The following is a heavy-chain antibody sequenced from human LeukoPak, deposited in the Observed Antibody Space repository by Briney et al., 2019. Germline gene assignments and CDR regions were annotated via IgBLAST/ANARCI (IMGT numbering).Heavy chain of an antibody. CDR1: GFTFSSYS. CDR3: ARGRTWSYSFDY. D-gene: IGHD3-3*01. CDR2: INGNGDNS. V-gene: IGHV3-64*02. J-gene: IGHJ4*02. Sequence: GGALRLSCAASGFTFSSYSMHWVRRAPGKGLAFVSAINGNGDNSYYGDSVKGRFTISRDNSKNTLYLQMGSLRAEDKAVYYCARGRTWSYSFDYWGQGTLVTVSP.